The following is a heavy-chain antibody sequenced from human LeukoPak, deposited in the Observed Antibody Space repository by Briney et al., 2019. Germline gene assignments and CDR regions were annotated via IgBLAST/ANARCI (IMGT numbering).Heavy chain of an antibody. J-gene: IGHJ4*02. CDR1: EFTSSNYA. CDR3: AKATTISAAGSHFVY. CDR2: ISGNGGTT. D-gene: IGHD6-13*01. V-gene: IGHV3-23*01. Sequence: PGRSLRLSCVDSEFTSSNYAMSWVRQAPGGGLEWVAAISGNGGTTYYADSVNGRFTISRDNSKNTLYLQMNSLRAEDTAVFYCAKATTISAAGSHFVYWGQGTLVTVPS.